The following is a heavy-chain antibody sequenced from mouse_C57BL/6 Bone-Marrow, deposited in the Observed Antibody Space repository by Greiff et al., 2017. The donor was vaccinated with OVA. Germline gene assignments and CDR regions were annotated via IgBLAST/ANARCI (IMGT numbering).Heavy chain of an antibody. D-gene: IGHD1-1*02. V-gene: IGHV1-82*01. CDR3: ARYGCRDYFDY. Sequence: QVQLQQSGPELVKPGASVKISCKASGYAFSSSWMNWVKQRPGKGLEWIGRIYPGDGDTNYNGKFKGKATLTADKSSSTAYMQLSSLTSEDSAVYFCARYGCRDYFDYWGQGTTLTVSS. CDR1: GYAFSSSW. CDR2: IYPGDGDT. J-gene: IGHJ2*01.